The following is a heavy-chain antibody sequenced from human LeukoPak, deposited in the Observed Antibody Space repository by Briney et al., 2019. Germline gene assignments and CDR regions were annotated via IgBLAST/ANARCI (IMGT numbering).Heavy chain of an antibody. V-gene: IGHV3-30-3*01. CDR1: GFSFSSYA. CDR3: ARAVMVRGAMGDY. CDR2: ISYDGSNK. D-gene: IGHD3-10*01. J-gene: IGHJ4*02. Sequence: GGSLRLSCAASGFSFSSYAMPWVRQAPGKGLEWVAVISYDGSNKYYADSVKGRFTISRDNSKNTLYLQMNSLRAEDTAVYYCARAVMVRGAMGDYWGQGTLVTVSS.